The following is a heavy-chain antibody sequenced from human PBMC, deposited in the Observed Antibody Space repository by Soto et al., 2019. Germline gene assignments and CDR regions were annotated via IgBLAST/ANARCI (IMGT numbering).Heavy chain of an antibody. D-gene: IGHD2-2*01. V-gene: IGHV3-33*01. CDR2: IWYDGSNK. Sequence: QVQLVESGGGVVQPGRSLRLSCAASGFTFSSYVMQWVRQAPGKGLEWVAVIWYDGSNKYYADSVKGRFTISRDNSKNTLYLKMNSLRAEDTAVYYCARDQCSSTSCWVFDYWGQGTLVTVSS. CDR3: ARDQCSSTSCWVFDY. CDR1: GFTFSSYV. J-gene: IGHJ4*02.